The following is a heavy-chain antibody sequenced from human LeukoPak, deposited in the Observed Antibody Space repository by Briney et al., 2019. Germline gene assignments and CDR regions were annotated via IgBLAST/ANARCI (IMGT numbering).Heavy chain of an antibody. D-gene: IGHD3-10*01. CDR3: ARDHMVRQPL. J-gene: IGHJ4*02. CDR2: IYYSGST. V-gene: IGHV4-31*03. Sequence: SQTPSLTCTVSGGSISSGGYYWSWIRQHPGKDLEWIGYIYYSGSTYYNPSLKSRVTISVDTSKNQFSLKLSSVTAADTAVYYCARDHMVRQPLWGQGTLVTVSS. CDR1: GGSISSGGYY.